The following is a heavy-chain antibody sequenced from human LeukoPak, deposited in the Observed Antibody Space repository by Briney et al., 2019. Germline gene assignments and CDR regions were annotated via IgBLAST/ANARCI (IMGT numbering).Heavy chain of an antibody. D-gene: IGHD5-12*01. CDR3: ARNRVDIVATIAWNAFDI. V-gene: IGHV5-51*01. CDR1: GYSFTSYW. J-gene: IGHJ3*02. Sequence: PGESLNISCEGSGYSFTSYWIGWVRQMPGKGLEWMGIIYPGDSDTRYSPSFQGQVTISADKSISTAYLQWSSLKASDTAMYYCARNRVDIVATIAWNAFDIWGQGTMVTVSS. CDR2: IYPGDSDT.